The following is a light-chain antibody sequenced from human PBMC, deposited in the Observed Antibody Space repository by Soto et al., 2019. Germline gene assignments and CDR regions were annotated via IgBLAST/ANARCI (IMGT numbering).Light chain of an antibody. Sequence: QSVLTQPPSVSGTPGQRVTISCSGSSSNIGSNYVYWFQHLPGTAPKLLIYRSSKRPSGVPDRFSGSQSGTSASLAISGLRSEDEADYYCAAWDDSLSGVVFGGGTQLTVL. CDR3: AAWDDSLSGVV. CDR1: SSNIGSNY. CDR2: RSS. V-gene: IGLV1-47*01. J-gene: IGLJ2*01.